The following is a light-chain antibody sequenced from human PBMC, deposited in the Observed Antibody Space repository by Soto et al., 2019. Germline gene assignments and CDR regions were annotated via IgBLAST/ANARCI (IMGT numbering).Light chain of an antibody. J-gene: IGKJ1*01. CDR3: QQNSSSRSST. V-gene: IGKV3-20*01. CDR1: HRISGNY. CDR2: AAS. Sequence: VFLQPQVTLSLSPWEIATLSCRTIHRISGNYLVWYQQKLGQPPRLLIFAASSRATGIPARFSGSGSGTDFTLTISSLEPEDFALYYCQQNSSSRSSTFGQGTRVDIK.